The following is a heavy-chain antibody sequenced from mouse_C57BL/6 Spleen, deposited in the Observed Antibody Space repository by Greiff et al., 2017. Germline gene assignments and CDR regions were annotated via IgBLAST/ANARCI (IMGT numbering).Heavy chain of an antibody. CDR2: IDPENGDT. Sequence: EVQLQESGAELVRPGASVKLSCTASGFNIKDDYMHWVKQRPEQGLEWIGWIDPENGDTEYASKFQGKATITADTSSNTAYLQLSSLTSEDTAVYYCTTRVYGKGYWGQGTTLTVSS. D-gene: IGHD2-1*01. CDR3: TTRVYGKGY. V-gene: IGHV14-4*01. CDR1: GFNIKDDY. J-gene: IGHJ2*01.